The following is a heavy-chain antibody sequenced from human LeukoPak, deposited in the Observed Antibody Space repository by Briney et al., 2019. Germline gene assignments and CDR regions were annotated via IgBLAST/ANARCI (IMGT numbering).Heavy chain of an antibody. J-gene: IGHJ4*02. CDR3: AREVIGYYYDSSGLSFDY. CDR1: GFTFSSCA. CDR2: ISYDGSNK. V-gene: IGHV3-30-3*01. D-gene: IGHD3-22*01. Sequence: GGSLRLSCAASGFTFSSCAMHWVRQAPGKGLEWVAVISYDGSNKYYADSVKGRFTISRDNSKNTLYLQMNSLRAEDTAVYYCAREVIGYYYDSSGLSFDYWGQGTLVTVSS.